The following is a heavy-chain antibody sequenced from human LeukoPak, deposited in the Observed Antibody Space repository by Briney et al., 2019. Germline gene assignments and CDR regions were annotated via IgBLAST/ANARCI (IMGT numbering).Heavy chain of an antibody. D-gene: IGHD6-13*01. J-gene: IGHJ4*02. CDR1: GGSIRNYY. Sequence: PSETLSLTCTVSGGSIRNYYWSWIRQPPGKRLEWIGYIYSSGHTNYNPSLKNRDTISVDTSKNQFSLNLTSVTAADTAVYYCARHFSGAAAPLPFDYWGQGTLVTVSS. CDR3: ARHFSGAAAPLPFDY. V-gene: IGHV4-59*08. CDR2: IYSSGHT.